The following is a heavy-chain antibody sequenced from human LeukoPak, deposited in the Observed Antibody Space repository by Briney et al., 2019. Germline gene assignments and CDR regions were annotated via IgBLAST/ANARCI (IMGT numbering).Heavy chain of an antibody. V-gene: IGHV3-23*01. CDR3: AKVHSSGWNFDY. CDR2: MSGSGGGT. Sequence: GGSLRLSCAASGFTFSSYAMSWVRQAPGKGLEWVSGMSGSGGGTSYADSVQGRFTISRDNSKNTLYLQMNSLRAEDTAVYYCAKVHSSGWNFDYWGQGTLVTVSS. CDR1: GFTFSSYA. D-gene: IGHD6-19*01. J-gene: IGHJ4*02.